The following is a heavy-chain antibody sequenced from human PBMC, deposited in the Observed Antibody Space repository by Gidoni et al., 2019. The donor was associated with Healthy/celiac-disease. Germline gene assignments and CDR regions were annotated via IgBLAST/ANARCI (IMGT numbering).Heavy chain of an antibody. CDR2: ISGSVGSK. CDR1: GSPLSSYG. Sequence: EVQLLESGGGWVQRGGSLRPSCAASGSPLSSYGMSWVRQAPGKGLEWVSAISGSVGSKYYEDSVKGRFTISRDNSKNTLYLQMNSLGAEDTAVYYCAKRYIVATIPFDYWGQGTLVTVSS. CDR3: AKRYIVATIPFDY. D-gene: IGHD5-12*01. J-gene: IGHJ4*02. V-gene: IGHV3-23*01.